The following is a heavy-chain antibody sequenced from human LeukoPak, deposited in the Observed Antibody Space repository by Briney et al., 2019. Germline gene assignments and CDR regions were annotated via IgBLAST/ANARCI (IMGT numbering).Heavy chain of an antibody. CDR1: GFTFSSYG. CDR2: IWYDGSNK. V-gene: IGHV3-33*01. J-gene: IGHJ4*02. CDR3: ARLGVRWSIDY. Sequence: PGGSLRLSCAVSGFTFSSYGVHWVRQAPGKGLEWVAVIWYDGSNKYYAESVKGRFTISRDNSKNTLYLQMNSLRVEDTALYCCARLGVRWSIDYWGQGTLVSVSS. D-gene: IGHD3-16*01.